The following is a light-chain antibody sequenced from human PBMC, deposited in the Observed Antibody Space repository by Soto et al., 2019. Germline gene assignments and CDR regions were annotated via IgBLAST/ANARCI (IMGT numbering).Light chain of an antibody. Sequence: DIQMTQSPSSLSASLGDRVTITCRASQHISNYLNWYQQKPGKAPKLLIYGASSLQSGVPSRFSGSGSGTEFTLTISSLQPEDFATYYCLQHNSYPVTFGQGTKVDIK. CDR3: LQHNSYPVT. CDR1: QHISNY. V-gene: IGKV1-17*01. J-gene: IGKJ1*01. CDR2: GAS.